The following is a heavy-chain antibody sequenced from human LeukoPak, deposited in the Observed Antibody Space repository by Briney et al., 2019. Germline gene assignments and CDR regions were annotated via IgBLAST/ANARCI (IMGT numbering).Heavy chain of an antibody. D-gene: IGHD3-10*01. CDR2: ISSSSSYI. CDR1: GFTFSSYS. Sequence: GGSLRLSCAASGFTFSSYSMNWVRQAPGKGLEWVSSISSSSSYIYYADSVKGRFTISRDNAKNSLYLQMNSLRAEDTAVYYCARDRYGSGSYYNWYFDLWGRGTLVTVSS. V-gene: IGHV3-21*04. CDR3: ARDRYGSGSYYNWYFDL. J-gene: IGHJ2*01.